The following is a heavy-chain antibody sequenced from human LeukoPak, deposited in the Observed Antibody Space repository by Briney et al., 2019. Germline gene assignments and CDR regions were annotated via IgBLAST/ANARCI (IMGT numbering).Heavy chain of an antibody. CDR1: GGSISSSSYY. Sequence: PSETLSLTCTVSGGSISSSSYYWGWIRQPPGTGLEWIGSIYYSGSTYYNPSLKSRVSISVDTSKNQFSLKLSSVTAADTAVYYCARDLWYSSSWTPHPNWFDHWGQGTLVTVSS. J-gene: IGHJ5*02. D-gene: IGHD6-13*01. CDR2: IYYSGST. CDR3: ARDLWYSSSWTPHPNWFDH. V-gene: IGHV4-39*07.